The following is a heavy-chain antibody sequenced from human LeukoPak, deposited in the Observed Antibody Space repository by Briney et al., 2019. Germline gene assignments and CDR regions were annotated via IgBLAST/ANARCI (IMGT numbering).Heavy chain of an antibody. Sequence: GGSLKLSCAASGFPFSRYSMNWVRQAPGEGPEWVSSISSSSSNKDYVDSVKGRFTVSRDNAKNSLYLQMDSLRVEDTAVYYCARDPPSRGTRYLDYWGQGILVTVSS. D-gene: IGHD3-16*01. J-gene: IGHJ4*02. CDR2: ISSSSSNK. CDR1: GFPFSRYS. CDR3: ARDPPSRGTRYLDY. V-gene: IGHV3-21*01.